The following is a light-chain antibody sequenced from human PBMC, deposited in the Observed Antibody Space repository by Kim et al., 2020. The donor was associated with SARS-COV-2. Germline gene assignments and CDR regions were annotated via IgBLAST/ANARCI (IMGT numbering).Light chain of an antibody. Sequence: QSALTQSASVSGSPGQSITISCTGTSSDVGGYNYVSWYQQHPGKAPKLMIYDVSNRPSGVSDRFSGSKSGNTASLTISGLQDEDEGDYYCSSYTSSSTLVFGGGTQLTVL. J-gene: IGLJ3*02. CDR1: SSDVGGYNY. CDR2: DVS. CDR3: SSYTSSSTLV. V-gene: IGLV2-14*03.